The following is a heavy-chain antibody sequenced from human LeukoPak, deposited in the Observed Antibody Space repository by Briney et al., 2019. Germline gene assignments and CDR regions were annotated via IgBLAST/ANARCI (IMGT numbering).Heavy chain of an antibody. CDR1: GYSFPNYW. D-gene: IGHD5-12*01. V-gene: IGHV5-51*01. Sequence: GESLKISCKGSGYSFPNYWIAWVRQMPGKGLEWIGIIFPGDSDTRYSPSFQGQVTISVDKSISTAHLQWGSLRASDTAIYYCASAAYTGFGWGFRDAFDIWGQGTMVTVSS. CDR3: ASAAYTGFGWGFRDAFDI. J-gene: IGHJ3*02. CDR2: IFPGDSDT.